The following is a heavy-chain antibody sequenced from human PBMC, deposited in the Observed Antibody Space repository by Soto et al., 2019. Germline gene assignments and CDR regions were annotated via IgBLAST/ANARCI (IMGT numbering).Heavy chain of an antibody. J-gene: IGHJ6*03. D-gene: IGHD6-19*01. CDR1: GGSISSGGYY. V-gene: IGHV4-31*03. Sequence: QVQLQESGPGLVKPSQTLSLTCTVSGGSISSGGYYWSWIRQHPGKGLEWIGYIYYSGSTYYNPSLKSRVTISVDTAKNQFSLKLSSVTAADTAVYYCARDSQWLAANYYYYYYMDVWGKGTTGTVSS. CDR3: ARDSQWLAANYYYYYYMDV. CDR2: IYYSGST.